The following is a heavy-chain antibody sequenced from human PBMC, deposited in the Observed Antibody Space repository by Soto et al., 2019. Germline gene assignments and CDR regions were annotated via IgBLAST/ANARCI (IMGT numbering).Heavy chain of an antibody. V-gene: IGHV1-18*01. D-gene: IGHD4-17*01. CDR3: ARDHGDYHY. CDR1: GYSFPNYG. CDR2: INPYNGNT. Sequence: QVQLVQSGAEVKKPGASVKVSCKASGYSFPNYGITWVRQAPGQGLEWMGWINPYNGNTDYAQNLQGRVTMTTDTPTRTAYMELRSLRSDDTAVYYCARDHGDYHYWGQGTLVTVSS. J-gene: IGHJ4*02.